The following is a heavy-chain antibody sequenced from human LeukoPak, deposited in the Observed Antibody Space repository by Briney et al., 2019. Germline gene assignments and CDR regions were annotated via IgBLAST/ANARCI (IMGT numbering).Heavy chain of an antibody. V-gene: IGHV1-2*02. CDR3: ARSRDYDILPY. Sequence: ASVKVSCKVSGYTLTELSMHWVRQAPGQGLEWMGWINPNSGGTNYAQKFQGRVTMTRDTSISTAYMELSRLRSDDTAVYYCARSRDYDILPYWGQGTLVTVSS. J-gene: IGHJ4*02. CDR1: GYTLTELS. CDR2: INPNSGGT. D-gene: IGHD3-9*01.